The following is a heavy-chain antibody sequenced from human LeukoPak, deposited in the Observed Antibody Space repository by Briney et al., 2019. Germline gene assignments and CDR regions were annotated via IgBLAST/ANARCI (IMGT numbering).Heavy chain of an antibody. CDR3: ATGRSIRYFDY. Sequence: SETLSLTCSVSGVSIFSYYWNWIRQPPGKGLEWIGYVHYSGSTNYNPSLKSRVTVSVDTSKSQFSLKLSSATAADTAVYYCATGRSIRYFDYWGQGTLLTVSS. J-gene: IGHJ4*02. CDR2: VHYSGST. D-gene: IGHD3-9*01. V-gene: IGHV4-59*08. CDR1: GVSIFSYY.